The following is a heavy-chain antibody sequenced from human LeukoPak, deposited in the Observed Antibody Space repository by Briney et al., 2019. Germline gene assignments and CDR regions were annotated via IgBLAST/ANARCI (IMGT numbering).Heavy chain of an antibody. CDR1: GFTFSSYA. J-gene: IGHJ4*02. Sequence: GGPLRLSRAASGFTFSSYAMSWVRQAPGKGLEWVSAISGSGGSTYYADSVKGRFTISRDNSKNTLYLQMNSLRAEDTAVYYCAKDSLLLWFGEQDYWGQGTLVTVSS. CDR3: AKDSLLLWFGEQDY. CDR2: ISGSGGST. D-gene: IGHD3-10*01. V-gene: IGHV3-23*01.